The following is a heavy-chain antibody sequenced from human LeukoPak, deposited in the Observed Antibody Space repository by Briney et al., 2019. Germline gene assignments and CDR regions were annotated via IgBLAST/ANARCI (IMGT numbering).Heavy chain of an antibody. V-gene: IGHV3-21*01. CDR2: ISSSSNYI. CDR3: VRCSGGTCAQTLGGFDI. J-gene: IGHJ3*02. CDR1: GFTFSTYS. D-gene: IGHD2-15*01. Sequence: GGSLRLSCAASGFTFSTYSMNWVRQAPGKGLEWVSAISSSSNYIYNADSVEGRFTISRDNARNSLYLQMNSLRAEDTAVYYCVRCSGGTCAQTLGGFDIWGQGTMVTVSS.